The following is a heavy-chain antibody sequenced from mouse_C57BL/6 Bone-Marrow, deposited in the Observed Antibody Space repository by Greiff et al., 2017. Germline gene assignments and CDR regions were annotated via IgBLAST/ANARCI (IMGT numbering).Heavy chain of an antibody. V-gene: IGHV5-6*01. CDR2: ISSGGSYT. J-gene: IGHJ3*01. CDR1: GFTFSSYG. CDR3: ERLDSSGPCAY. D-gene: IGHD3-2*02. Sequence: EVKLMESGGDLVKPGGSLKLSCAASGFTFSSYGMSWVRQTPDKRLEWVATISSGGSYTYYPDSVKGRFTLSRDNAKNTLYLQMSSLKSEDTAMYYCERLDSSGPCAYWGQGTLVTVSA.